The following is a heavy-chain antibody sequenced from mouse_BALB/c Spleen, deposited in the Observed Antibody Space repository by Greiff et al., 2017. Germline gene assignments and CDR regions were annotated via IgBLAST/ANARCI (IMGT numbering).Heavy chain of an antibody. CDR2: ISSGGSYT. V-gene: IGHV5-9-3*01. J-gene: IGHJ4*01. D-gene: IGHD2-14*01. CDR1: GFTFSSYA. Sequence: EVQLVESGGGLVKPGGSLKLSCAASGFTFSSYAMSWVRQTPEKRLGWVATISSGGSYTYYPDSVKGRFTIFRDNAKNTLYLQMGSLRSEDTAMYYCARQWRYDGDGPYYYAMDYWGQGTSVTVSS. CDR3: ARQWRYDGDGPYYYAMDY.